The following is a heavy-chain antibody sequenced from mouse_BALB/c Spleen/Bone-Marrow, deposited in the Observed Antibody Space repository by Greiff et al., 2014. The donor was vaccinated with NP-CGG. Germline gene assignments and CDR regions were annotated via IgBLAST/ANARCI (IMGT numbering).Heavy chain of an antibody. J-gene: IGHJ4*01. CDR2: ISDGSTYT. CDR3: ARDRGVQGYAMDY. CDR1: GFTFSDYY. D-gene: IGHD2-14*01. V-gene: IGHV5-4*02. Sequence: VQLKESGGGLVKPGGSLKLSCAASGFTFSDYYMYWVRQTPEKRLEWVATISDGSTYTYYPDSVKGRFTISRDNAKNNLYLQMSSLKSEDTALYDCARDRGVQGYAMDYWGQGTPVTVSS.